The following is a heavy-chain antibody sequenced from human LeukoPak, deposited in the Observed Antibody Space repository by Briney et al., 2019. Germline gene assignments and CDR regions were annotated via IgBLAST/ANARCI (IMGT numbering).Heavy chain of an antibody. CDR1: GFSISSYY. CDR3: ASRIAWAGLGVEY. D-gene: IGHD6-19*01. CDR2: IYYSGST. Sequence: WETLTLTCTASGFSISSYYRSWIRQPPGKGLEWVGYIYYSGSTNYNPSLKTRVTISVDTSKNQFTVKQSSVTAADTAVYYCASRIAWAGLGVEYWGQGTLVTVSS. V-gene: IGHV4-59*01. J-gene: IGHJ4*02.